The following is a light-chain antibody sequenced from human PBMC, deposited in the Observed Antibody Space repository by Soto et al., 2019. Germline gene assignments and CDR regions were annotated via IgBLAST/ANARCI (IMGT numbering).Light chain of an antibody. J-gene: IGKJ4*01. V-gene: IGKV3D-15*01. CDR3: QQYNNWPPLT. CDR1: QNIDNN. CDR2: GAS. Sequence: EIVMTQSPATLSVSPGDRVTLSCRASQNIDNNLAWYQQRPGQPPRLLIYGASTWANGIPARFSGSGSGTEFTLTISSPQSADFAVYCCQQYNNWPPLTFGGGTKVEIK.